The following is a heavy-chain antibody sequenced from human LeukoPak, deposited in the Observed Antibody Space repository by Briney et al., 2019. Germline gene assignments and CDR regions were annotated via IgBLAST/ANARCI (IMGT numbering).Heavy chain of an antibody. V-gene: IGHV1-69*13. CDR3: ARGTDTVVVPAAIQRTYYFDY. CDR2: IIPIFGTA. CDR1: GGTFSSYA. J-gene: IGHJ4*02. D-gene: IGHD2-2*02. Sequence: ASVKVSCKASGGTFSSYAISWVRQAPGQGLEWMGGIIPIFGTANYAQKFQGRVTITADESTSTAYMELSSLRSEDTAVYYCARGTDTVVVPAAIQRTYYFDYWGQGTLVTVSS.